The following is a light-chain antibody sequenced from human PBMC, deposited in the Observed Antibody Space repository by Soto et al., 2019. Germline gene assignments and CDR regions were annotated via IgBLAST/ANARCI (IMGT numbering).Light chain of an antibody. CDR2: GAS. Sequence: EKVMTQSPATLSVSPGEGATLSCRASQNINNNLAWYQQKPGQAPRLLIYGASTRATGIPPRFGGSGSGTEFTLNISSLQSEDFAVYYCQQYHDWPPWTFGQGNKVEVK. J-gene: IGKJ1*01. CDR1: QNINNN. CDR3: QQYHDWPPWT. V-gene: IGKV3-15*01.